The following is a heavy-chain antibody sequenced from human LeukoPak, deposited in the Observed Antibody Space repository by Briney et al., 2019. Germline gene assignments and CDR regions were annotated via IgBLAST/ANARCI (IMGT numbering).Heavy chain of an antibody. CDR2: IYYSGST. D-gene: IGHD2-2*01. J-gene: IGHJ5*02. CDR3: ARGGRYCSSTNCRNWFDP. Sequence: SETLSLTCTVSGGSISSSGYYWGWIRQPPGKGLEWIGSIYYSGSTYYNPSLKSRVTISIDTSKNQFSLKLSSVTAADTAVYYCARGGRYCSSTNCRNWFDPWGQGTLVTVSS. V-gene: IGHV4-39*07. CDR1: GGSISSSGYY.